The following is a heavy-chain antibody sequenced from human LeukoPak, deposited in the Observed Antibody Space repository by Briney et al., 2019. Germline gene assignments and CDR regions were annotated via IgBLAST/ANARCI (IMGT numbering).Heavy chain of an antibody. CDR1: GGSITSYY. Sequence: PSETLSLTCTVSGGSITSYYWTYIRQPAGKGLEWIGRIHSSGGTNYSPSLKSRVTMSLHTSKNQFSLNLSSVTAADTAIYYCAREFSGTSIAARVFASWGQGTLVTVSS. V-gene: IGHV4-4*07. J-gene: IGHJ4*02. CDR2: IHSSGGT. D-gene: IGHD6-6*01. CDR3: AREFSGTSIAARVFAS.